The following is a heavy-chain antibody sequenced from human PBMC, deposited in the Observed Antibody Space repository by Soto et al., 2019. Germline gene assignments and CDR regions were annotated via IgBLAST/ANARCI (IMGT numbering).Heavy chain of an antibody. V-gene: IGHV4-30-4*01. D-gene: IGHD5-18*01. CDR1: GGSISSGDYY. CDR3: AREGPATDSWAGTAMVTGSWYFDL. CDR2: IYYSGST. J-gene: IGHJ2*01. Sequence: QVQLQESGPGLVKPSQTLSLTCTVSGGSISSGDYYWSWIRQPPGKGLEWIGHIYYSGSTYYNPSPRGRVIIAAATARSQSSLVVSSVTAAATALYFFAREGPATDSWAGTAMVTGSWYFDLWGRGTLVAVSS.